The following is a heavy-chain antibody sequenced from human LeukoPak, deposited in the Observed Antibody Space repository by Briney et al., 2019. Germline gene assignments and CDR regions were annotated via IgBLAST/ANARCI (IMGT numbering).Heavy chain of an antibody. D-gene: IGHD6-19*01. J-gene: IGHJ4*02. CDR1: GYTFTSYD. V-gene: IGHV1-8*01. Sequence: ASVKVPCKASGYTFTSYDINWVRQATGQGLEWMGWMNPNSGNTGYAQKFQGRVTMTRNTSISTAYMELSSLRSEDTAVYYCARVVRSGWYGGAIPFDYWGQGTLVTVSS. CDR3: ARVVRSGWYGGAIPFDY. CDR2: MNPNSGNT.